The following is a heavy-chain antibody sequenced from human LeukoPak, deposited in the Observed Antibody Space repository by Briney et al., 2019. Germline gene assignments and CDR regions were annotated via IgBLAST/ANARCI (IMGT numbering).Heavy chain of an antibody. D-gene: IGHD3-3*01. Sequence: GGSLRLSCAASGFTFSSCWMSWVRQAPGKGLEWVANIKQDGSEKYYVDSVKGRFTISRDNAKNSLYLQMNSLRAEDTAVYYCARVNQEVFWSGYYTDYWGQGTLVTVSS. CDR2: IKQDGSEK. J-gene: IGHJ4*02. CDR3: ARVNQEVFWSGYYTDY. V-gene: IGHV3-7*01. CDR1: GFTFSSCW.